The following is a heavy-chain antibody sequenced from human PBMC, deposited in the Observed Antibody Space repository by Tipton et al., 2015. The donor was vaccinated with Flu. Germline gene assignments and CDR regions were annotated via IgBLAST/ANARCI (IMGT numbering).Heavy chain of an antibody. CDR3: AAGSEKLPRYYYYIDV. V-gene: IGHV3-66*01. CDR1: GFTVSSHY. CDR2: LYSGGGT. Sequence: SLRLSCSASGFTVSSHYMNWIRQAPGKGLEWVSVLYSGGGTFYSDSVQGRFTISRDNSQNTLYLQMSSLRAEDTGVYYCAAGSEKLPRYYYYIDVWGKGTTVTVSS. J-gene: IGHJ6*03. D-gene: IGHD3-10*01.